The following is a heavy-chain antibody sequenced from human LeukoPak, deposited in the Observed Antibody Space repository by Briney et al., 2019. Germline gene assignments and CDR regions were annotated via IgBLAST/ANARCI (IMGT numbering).Heavy chain of an antibody. D-gene: IGHD3-10*01. Sequence: GGSLRLSCAASGFTFSSYWMHWVRQAPGKGLVWVSRINTDGSSTSYADSVKGRFTISRDNAKNTLYLQMNSPRAEDTAVYYCARPSYNSGSFFDYWGQGSLVTVS. CDR1: GFTFSSYW. V-gene: IGHV3-74*01. CDR2: INTDGSST. CDR3: ARPSYNSGSFFDY. J-gene: IGHJ4*02.